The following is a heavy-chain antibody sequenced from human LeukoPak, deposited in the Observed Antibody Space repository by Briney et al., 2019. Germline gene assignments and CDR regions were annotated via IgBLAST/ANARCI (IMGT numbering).Heavy chain of an antibody. CDR1: GGYISSSSYY. Sequence: SETLSLTCTVSGGYISSSSYYWGWIRQPPGKGLEWIGSIYYSGSTYYNPSLKSRVTISVDTSKNQFSLKLSSVTAADTAVYYCARRPTPAVAGTTVDYWGQGTLVTVSS. D-gene: IGHD6-19*01. J-gene: IGHJ4*02. V-gene: IGHV4-39*01. CDR3: ARRPTPAVAGTTVDY. CDR2: IYYSGST.